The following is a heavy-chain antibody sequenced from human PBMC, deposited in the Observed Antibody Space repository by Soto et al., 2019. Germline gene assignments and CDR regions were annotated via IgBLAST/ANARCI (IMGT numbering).Heavy chain of an antibody. Sequence: SETLSLTCTVSGGSISSYYWSWIRQPPGKGLEWIGYIYYSGSTNYNPSLKSRVTISVDTSKNQFSLKLSSVTAADTAVYYCARHTPSSSWSTGDDAFDIWGQGTMVTVSS. CDR3: ARHTPSSSWSTGDDAFDI. CDR1: GGSISSYY. J-gene: IGHJ3*02. CDR2: IYYSGST. V-gene: IGHV4-59*08. D-gene: IGHD6-13*01.